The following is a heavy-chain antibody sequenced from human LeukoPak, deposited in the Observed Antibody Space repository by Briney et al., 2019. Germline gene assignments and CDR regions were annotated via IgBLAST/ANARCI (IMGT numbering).Heavy chain of an antibody. CDR3: ARTKMCYYEGGTYYHAFDI. CDR2: INSSSSHI. D-gene: IGHD3-22*01. J-gene: IGHJ3*02. Sequence: GGSLRLSCAASGFTFRRYSMNWLRQARGKGLEWVSSINSSSSHIYYADSVKGRFTISRENAKNSLYLKSNSLRAEDRAVYYCARTKMCYYEGGTYYHAFDIWGQGTMVTVSS. CDR1: GFTFRRYS. V-gene: IGHV3-21*01.